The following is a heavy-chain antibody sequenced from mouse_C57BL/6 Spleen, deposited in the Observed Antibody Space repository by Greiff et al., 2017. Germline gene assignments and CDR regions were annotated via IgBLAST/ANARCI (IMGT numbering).Heavy chain of an antibody. V-gene: IGHV5-9*01. CDR2: ISGGGGNT. CDR3: AREDYYGSSSDFDC. D-gene: IGHD1-1*01. Sequence: EVQLQESGAGLVKPGASLKLSCAASGYTFSSYTMSWVRQTPEKRLEWVATISGGGGNTYYPDSVKGRSTISRDNARNTVYMQMSSLSSEDTALYYGAREDYYGSSSDFDCWGQGTTLTVSS. CDR1: GYTFSSYT. J-gene: IGHJ2*01.